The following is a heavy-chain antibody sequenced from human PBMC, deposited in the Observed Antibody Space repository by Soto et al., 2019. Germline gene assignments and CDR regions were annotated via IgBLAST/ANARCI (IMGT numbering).Heavy chain of an antibody. CDR3: ARDLLDYVDYRPNDAFDI. Sequence: ASVKVSCKASGYTFTSYGISWVRQAPGQGLEWMGWISAYNGNTNYAQKLQGRVTMTTDTSTSTAYMELRSLISDDTAVYYCARDLLDYVDYRPNDAFDIWGQGTMVTVSS. J-gene: IGHJ3*02. V-gene: IGHV1-18*01. CDR1: GYTFTSYG. CDR2: ISAYNGNT. D-gene: IGHD4-17*01.